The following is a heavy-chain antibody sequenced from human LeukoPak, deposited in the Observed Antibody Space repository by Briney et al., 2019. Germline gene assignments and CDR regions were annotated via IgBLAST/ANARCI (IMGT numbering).Heavy chain of an antibody. D-gene: IGHD3-10*01. J-gene: IGHJ5*02. CDR3: ARGRPDGSGSYYKFDP. CDR1: AGSISSSNYY. Sequence: SGTLSLTCTVSAGSISSSNYYWGWIRQPPGKGLEWIGSIYYSGRTYYSPSLKSRVTISVNTSKKQFSLKLSSVTAADTAVYYCARGRPDGSGSYYKFDPWGQGTLVTVSS. V-gene: IGHV4-39*01. CDR2: IYYSGRT.